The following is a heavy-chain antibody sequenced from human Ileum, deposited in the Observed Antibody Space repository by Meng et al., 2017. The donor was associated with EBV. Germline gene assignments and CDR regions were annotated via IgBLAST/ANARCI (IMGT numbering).Heavy chain of an antibody. Sequence: EVERVESGGGLAQPGTSLGLSFVTSGLTFSGNHMHWVRQAPGKGLELVSGIVTAYDTYYPGSVKGRFTVSRENARNSLYLQMNSLSAGDTAVYYCARGLPLVRGVYSPFDYWGQGTLVTVSS. D-gene: IGHD3-10*01. CDR3: ARGLPLVRGVYSPFDY. J-gene: IGHJ4*02. CDR1: GLTFSGNH. CDR2: IVTAYDT. V-gene: IGHV3-13*01.